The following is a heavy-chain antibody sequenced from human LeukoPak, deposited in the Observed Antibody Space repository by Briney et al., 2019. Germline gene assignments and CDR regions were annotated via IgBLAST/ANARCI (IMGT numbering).Heavy chain of an antibody. CDR1: GGSFSGYY. CDR3: ATGLGGNYYDSSGYYR. V-gene: IGHV4-34*01. J-gene: IGHJ5*02. D-gene: IGHD3-22*01. Sequence: SETLSLTCAVYGGSFSGYYWSWIRQPPGKGLEWIGEINHSGSTNYNPSLKSRVTISVDTSKNQFSLKLSSVTAADTAVYYCATGLGGNYYDSSGYYRWGQGTLVTVSS. CDR2: INHSGST.